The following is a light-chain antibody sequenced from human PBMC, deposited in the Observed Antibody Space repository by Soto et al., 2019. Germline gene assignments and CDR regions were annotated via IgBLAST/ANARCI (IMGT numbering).Light chain of an antibody. V-gene: IGKV3-20*01. CDR3: QHYGPSVRT. CDR1: QSVRSYF. J-gene: IGKJ2*01. Sequence: IVLTQSPGTLSLSPGERATLSCRASQSVRSYFLAWYQQKPGQAPRLLFYATSVRATGIPDRFSVSGSETGFTLTITRLEPEDFALYYCQHYGPSVRTFGQGTKLEIK. CDR2: ATS.